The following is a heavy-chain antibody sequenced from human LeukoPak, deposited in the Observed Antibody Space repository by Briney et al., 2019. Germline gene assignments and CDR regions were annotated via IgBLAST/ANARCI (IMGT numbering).Heavy chain of an antibody. Sequence: ASVKVSCKASGYTFTSYGISWVRQAPGQGLEWMGWISAYNGNTNYAQKLQGRITMTTDTSTSTAYMELRSLRSDDTAVYYCVRDIYSSSWYSYYGMDVWGQGTTVTVSS. CDR1: GYTFTSYG. J-gene: IGHJ6*02. V-gene: IGHV1-18*01. D-gene: IGHD6-13*01. CDR3: VRDIYSSSWYSYYGMDV. CDR2: ISAYNGNT.